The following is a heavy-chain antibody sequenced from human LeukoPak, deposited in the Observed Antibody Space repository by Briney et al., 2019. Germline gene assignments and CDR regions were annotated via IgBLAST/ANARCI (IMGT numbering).Heavy chain of an antibody. V-gene: IGHV1-46*01. J-gene: IGHJ5*02. CDR2: INPSDGST. CDR3: ARRDCSRTRCYGPNWIDP. D-gene: IGHD2-2*01. Sequence: WASVKVSCKASGYTFTSYYVHWVRQAPGQGLEWMGIINPSDGSTGYAQKFQGRVTMTRDTSTSTVYMELNSLKSEDTAVYYCARRDCSRTRCYGPNWIDPWGPGTLVTVSS. CDR1: GYTFTSYY.